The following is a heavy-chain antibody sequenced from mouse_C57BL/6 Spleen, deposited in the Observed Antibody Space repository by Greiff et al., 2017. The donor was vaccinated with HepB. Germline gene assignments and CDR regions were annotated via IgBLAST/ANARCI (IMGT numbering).Heavy chain of an antibody. CDR2: ISYDGSN. CDR3: ARDPLYYYGSSSYAMDY. Sequence: ESGPGLVKPSQSLSLTCSVTGYSITSGYSWNWIRQFPGNKLEWMGYISYDGSNNYNPSLKNRISITRDTSKNQFFLKLNSVTTEDTATYYCARDPLYYYGSSSYAMDYWGQGTSVTVSS. J-gene: IGHJ4*01. D-gene: IGHD1-1*01. CDR1: GYSITSGYS. V-gene: IGHV3-6*01.